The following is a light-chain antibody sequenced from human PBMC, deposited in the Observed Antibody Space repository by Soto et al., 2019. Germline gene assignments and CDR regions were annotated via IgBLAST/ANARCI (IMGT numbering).Light chain of an antibody. CDR1: PVISNW. CDR2: TGS. J-gene: IGKJ4*02. Sequence: DIQMTQSPSSVSASVGDRVSITCRASPVISNWLAWYQQKPGRAPKLLIYTGSSLQSGVPSRFSGTGSLTDFTLTISSLPPEDVATYYCQQANSFPLTFGGVTKVEIK. CDR3: QQANSFPLT. V-gene: IGKV1-12*01.